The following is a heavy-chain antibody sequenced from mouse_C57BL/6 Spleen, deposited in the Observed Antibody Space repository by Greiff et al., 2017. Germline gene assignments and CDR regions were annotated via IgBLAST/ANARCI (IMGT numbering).Heavy chain of an antibody. J-gene: IGHJ3*01. CDR3: TRIGFYYYGSSSLAY. V-gene: IGHV1-15*01. Sequence: VQVVESGAELVRPGASVTLSCKASGYTFTDYEMHWVKQTPVHGLEWIGAIDPETGGTAYNQKFKGKAILTADKSSSTAYMELRSLTSEDSAVYYCTRIGFYYYGSSSLAYWGQGTLVTVSA. CDR1: GYTFTDYE. CDR2: IDPETGGT. D-gene: IGHD1-1*01.